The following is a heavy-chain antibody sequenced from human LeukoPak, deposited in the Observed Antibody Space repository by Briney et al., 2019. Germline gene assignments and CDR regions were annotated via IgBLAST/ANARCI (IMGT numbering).Heavy chain of an antibody. CDR1: GFTVSSNY. V-gene: IGHV3-53*01. CDR2: IYSGGST. D-gene: IGHD3-10*01. CDR3: ARDLKGGRFGELNPPDY. Sequence: GGSLRLSCAASGFTVSSNYMSWLRQAPGKGLEWVSVIYSGGSTYYPDSVKGRFTIFRDNSKNTLYLQMHSLRAEDTAVYYCARDLKGGRFGELNPPDYWGQGTLVTVSS. J-gene: IGHJ4*02.